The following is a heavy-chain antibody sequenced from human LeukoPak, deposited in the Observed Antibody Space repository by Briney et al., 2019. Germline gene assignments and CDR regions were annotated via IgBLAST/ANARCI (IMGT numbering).Heavy chain of an antibody. CDR1: GGAFSSYA. CDR3: ARTLIAAAGSGWFDP. D-gene: IGHD6-13*01. Sequence: SVKVSCKASGGAFSSYAISWVRQAPGQGLEWMGGIIPIFGTANYAQKFQGRVTITADKSTSTAYMELSSLRSEDTAVYYCARTLIAAAGSGWFDPWGQGTLVTVSS. CDR2: IIPIFGTA. V-gene: IGHV1-69*06. J-gene: IGHJ5*02.